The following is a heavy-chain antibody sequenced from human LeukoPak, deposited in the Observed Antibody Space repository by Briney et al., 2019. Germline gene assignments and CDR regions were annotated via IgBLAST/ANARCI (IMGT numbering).Heavy chain of an antibody. Sequence: SETLSLTCAVYGGSFSGYYWSWIRQPPGKGLEWIGEINHSGSTNYNPSLKSRVTISVDTSQNQFSLKLSSVTAADTAVYYCARTRYYDFWSGYYGPKDKDYVHYFDYWGQGTLVTVSS. D-gene: IGHD3-3*01. CDR1: GGSFSGYY. CDR3: ARTRYYDFWSGYYGPKDKDYVHYFDY. V-gene: IGHV4-34*01. J-gene: IGHJ4*02. CDR2: INHSGST.